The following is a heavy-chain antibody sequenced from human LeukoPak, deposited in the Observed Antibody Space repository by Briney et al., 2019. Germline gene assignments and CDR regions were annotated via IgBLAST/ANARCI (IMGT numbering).Heavy chain of an antibody. V-gene: IGHV3-30*02. Sequence: GGSLRLSCAASGFTFSSYGMHWVRQAPGKGLDWVAFIRYDGSNKYYADSVKGRFTISRDNSKNTLYLQMNSLRAEDTAVYYCAKVGDIVVVPAAYSDYWGQGTLVTVSS. CDR3: AKVGDIVVVPAAYSDY. D-gene: IGHD2-2*01. CDR1: GFTFSSYG. J-gene: IGHJ4*02. CDR2: IRYDGSNK.